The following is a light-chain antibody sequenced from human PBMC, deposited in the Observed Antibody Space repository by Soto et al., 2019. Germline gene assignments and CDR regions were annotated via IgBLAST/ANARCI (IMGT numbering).Light chain of an antibody. Sequence: DIQMTQSPSSLSASVGDRITITCRASQGINDYLAWFQQKPGKAPRSLIYAVSSLRSGVPSRFSGSKSGKDFSRTISSLQPEDFATYYCQQYNVFPPTFGQGTKVAIK. V-gene: IGKV1-16*01. CDR1: QGINDY. J-gene: IGKJ1*01. CDR2: AVS. CDR3: QQYNVFPPT.